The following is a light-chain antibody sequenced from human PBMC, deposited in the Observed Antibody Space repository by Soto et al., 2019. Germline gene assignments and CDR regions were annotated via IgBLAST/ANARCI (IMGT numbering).Light chain of an antibody. Sequence: EIVMTQSPDTLYVSPGEGATLSCRASQSVHTKLAWYQQKAGQAPRLLIYGASTRATGIPDRFSGSGSGTEFTLTISSLQSEDFAVYYCQQYNSWPPITFGQGTRLEIK. V-gene: IGKV3-15*01. CDR3: QQYNSWPPIT. J-gene: IGKJ5*01. CDR2: GAS. CDR1: QSVHTK.